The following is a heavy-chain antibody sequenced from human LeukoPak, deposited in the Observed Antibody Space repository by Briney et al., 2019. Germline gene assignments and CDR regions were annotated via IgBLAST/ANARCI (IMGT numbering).Heavy chain of an antibody. J-gene: IGHJ4*02. CDR1: GGPFSGYY. D-gene: IGHD1-26*01. V-gene: IGHV4-34*01. CDR3: ARGFSGSYLPDY. CDR2: INHSGST. Sequence: PSETLSLTCAVYGGPFSGYYWSWIRQPPGKGLEWIGEINHSGSTNYNPSLKSRVTISVDTSKNQFSLKLSSVTAADTAVYYCARGFSGSYLPDYWGQGTLVTVSS.